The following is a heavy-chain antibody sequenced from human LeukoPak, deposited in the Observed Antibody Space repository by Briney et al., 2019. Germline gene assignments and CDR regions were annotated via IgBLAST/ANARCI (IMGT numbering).Heavy chain of an antibody. Sequence: SETLSLTCAVYGGSFSGYYWSWIRQPPGKGLEWIGEINHSGSTNYNPSLKSRVTISVDTSKNQFSLKLSSVTAADTAVYYCARVNLKYYYGSGSYYTHGYFDYWGQGTLVTVSS. CDR3: ARVNLKYYYGSGSYYTHGYFDY. V-gene: IGHV4-34*01. CDR1: GGSFSGYY. D-gene: IGHD3-10*01. CDR2: INHSGST. J-gene: IGHJ4*02.